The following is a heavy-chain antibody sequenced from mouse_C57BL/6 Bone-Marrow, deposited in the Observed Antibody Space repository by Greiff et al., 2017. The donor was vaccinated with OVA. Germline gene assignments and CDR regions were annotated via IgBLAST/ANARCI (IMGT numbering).Heavy chain of an antibody. CDR2: IYPRSGNT. D-gene: IGHD4-1*01. J-gene: IGHJ1*03. CDR3: ARGKLGDGYFDV. V-gene: IGHV1-81*01. Sequence: VQRVESGAELARPGASVKLSCKASGYTFTSYGISWVKQRTGQGLEWIGEIYPRSGNTYYNEKFKGKATLTADKSSSTAYMELRSLTSEDSAVYFCARGKLGDGYFDVWGTGTTVTVSS. CDR1: GYTFTSYG.